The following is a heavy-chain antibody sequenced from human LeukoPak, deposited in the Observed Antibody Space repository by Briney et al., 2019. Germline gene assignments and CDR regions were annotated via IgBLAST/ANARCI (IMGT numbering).Heavy chain of an antibody. V-gene: IGHV3-21*01. D-gene: IGHD3-22*01. CDR2: ISTGGSNI. Sequence: GGSLRLSCAASGFIFRNYTMNWVRQAPGKGLEWVSSISTGGSNIVYADSVKGRFTISRDNAKNSLYLQMNSLRAEDTAVYYCTRVLYYDSAGYFGLGYWGQGTLLTVSS. J-gene: IGHJ4*02. CDR3: TRVLYYDSAGYFGLGY. CDR1: GFIFRNYT.